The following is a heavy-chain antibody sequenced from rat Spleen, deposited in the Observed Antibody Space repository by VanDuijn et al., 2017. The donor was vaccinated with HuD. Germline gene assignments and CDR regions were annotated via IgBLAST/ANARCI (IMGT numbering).Heavy chain of an antibody. CDR3: ATDKEDLDY. CDR1: GFTFSHYW. V-gene: IGHV5S10*01. Sequence: EVHLVETGGGLVQPGRSLKLSCVASGFTFSHYWMYWVRQAPKKGLEWVATIIYDGSSTYYRDSVKGRFPISRDNAKSTLYLQMDSLRSVDTATYFCATDKEDLDYWGPGVMVTVSS. CDR2: IIYDGSST. J-gene: IGHJ2*01.